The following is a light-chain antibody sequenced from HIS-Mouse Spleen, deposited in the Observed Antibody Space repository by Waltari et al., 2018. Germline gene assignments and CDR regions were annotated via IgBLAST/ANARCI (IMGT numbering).Light chain of an antibody. CDR1: QSVSSY. J-gene: IGKJ4*01. V-gene: IGKV3-11*01. CDR3: QQRSNWPPNT. Sequence: EIVLTQSPATLSLSPGERATLSCRASQSVSSYLAWYQQKPGQAPRLLIYDASNRATGIPARFSGSGSGTDFTFTISSLEPEDFAVYYCQQRSNWPPNTFGGGTKVEIK. CDR2: DAS.